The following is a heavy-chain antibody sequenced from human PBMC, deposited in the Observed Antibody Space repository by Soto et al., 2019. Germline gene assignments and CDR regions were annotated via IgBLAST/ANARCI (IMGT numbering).Heavy chain of an antibody. V-gene: IGHV3-64D*06. CDR2: ISSNGGNT. D-gene: IGHD6-19*01. J-gene: IGHJ4*02. CDR3: VTEGYMRSDWYGQFDC. CDR1: GFTFNTFA. Sequence: VQLVESGGTLVQPGGSLRLACSASGFTFNTFAMHWVRQTPGKGLEFVSAISSNGGNTYYADSVKGRFAISRDNSKNKLYLQMYSLRPEDMALYYCVTEGYMRSDWYGQFDCCGQGTLVTVSS.